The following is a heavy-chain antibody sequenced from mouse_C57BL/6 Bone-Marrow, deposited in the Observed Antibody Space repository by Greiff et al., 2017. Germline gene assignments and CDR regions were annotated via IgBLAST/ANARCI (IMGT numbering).Heavy chain of an antibody. J-gene: IGHJ1*03. CDR1: GYTFTSYD. CDR3: ARSITTVVATRYFDV. Sequence: QVQLQQSGPELVKPGASVKLSCKASGYTFTSYDINWVKQRPGQGLEWIGWIYPRDGSTKYNEKFKGKATLTVDTSSSTAYMELHSLTSEDSAVYFCARSITTVVATRYFDVRGTGTTVTVSS. CDR2: IYPRDGST. V-gene: IGHV1-85*01. D-gene: IGHD1-1*01.